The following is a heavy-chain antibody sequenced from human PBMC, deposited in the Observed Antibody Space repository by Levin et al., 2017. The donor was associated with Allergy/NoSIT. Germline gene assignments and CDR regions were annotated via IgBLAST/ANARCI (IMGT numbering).Heavy chain of an antibody. CDR3: ARENSNSPYLDS. CDR1: GASISSGGYS. D-gene: IGHD4-11*01. CDR2: IYHSGNT. V-gene: IGHV4-30-2*01. Sequence: SQTLSLTCAVSGASISSGGYSWSWIRQPPGRGLEYIGYIYHSGNTYYNPSLKSRVTISVDRSKNQFSLNLRSVTAADTAVYYCARENSNSPYLDSWGQGTLVTVSS. J-gene: IGHJ4*02.